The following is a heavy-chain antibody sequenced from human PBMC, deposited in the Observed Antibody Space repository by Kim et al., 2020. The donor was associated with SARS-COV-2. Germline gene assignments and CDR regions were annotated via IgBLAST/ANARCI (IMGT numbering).Heavy chain of an antibody. J-gene: IGHJ4*02. CDR1: GLNFADYA. CDR2: IRSKRYDETT. CDR3: TSGPYYYDSAAYYHDY. D-gene: IGHD3-22*01. V-gene: IGHV3-49*03. Sequence: GGSLRLSCTTSGLNFADYAMSWFRQAPGKGLEWVAFIRSKRYDETTEYAASVKGRFIISRDDSKRIAYLQMNGLKTEETAVYYCTSGPYYYDSAAYYHDYWGQGTLVTVSS.